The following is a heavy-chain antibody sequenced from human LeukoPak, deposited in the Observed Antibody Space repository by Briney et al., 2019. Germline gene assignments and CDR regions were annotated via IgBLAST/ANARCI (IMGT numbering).Heavy chain of an antibody. CDR1: GGSISSSSYY. J-gene: IGHJ3*02. CDR3: ASYKKYYYDSSGYTDI. Sequence: SETLSLTCTVSGGSISSSSYYWGWIRQPPGKGLEWIGSIYYSGSTYYNPSLKSRVTISVDTSKDQFSLKLSSVTAADTAVYYCASYKKYYYDSSGYTDIWGQGTMVTVSS. V-gene: IGHV4-39*07. D-gene: IGHD3-22*01. CDR2: IYYSGST.